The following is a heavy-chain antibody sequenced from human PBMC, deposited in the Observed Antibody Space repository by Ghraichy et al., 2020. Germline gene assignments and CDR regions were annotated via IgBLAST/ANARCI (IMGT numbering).Heavy chain of an antibody. J-gene: IGHJ3*01. CDR2: FGAGGRST. Sequence: GGSLRLSCAVSEFTFDGYPMTWVRQAPGKGLEWVSAFGAGGRSTFYADSVKGRFTISRDKSKRTMYLQMNSLRADDTAVYYCAKEGGSLGEGAFDVWGQGTKVTVSS. CDR1: EFTFDGYP. CDR3: AKEGGSLGEGAFDV. V-gene: IGHV3-23*01. D-gene: IGHD3-10*01.